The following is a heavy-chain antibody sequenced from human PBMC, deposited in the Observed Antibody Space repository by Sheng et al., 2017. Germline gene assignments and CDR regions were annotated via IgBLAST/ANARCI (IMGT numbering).Heavy chain of an antibody. Sequence: QVQLQESGPGLVKPSQTLSLTCTVSGGSISSGSYYWSWIRQPAGKGLEWIGRIYTSGSTNYNPSLKSRVTISVDTSKNQFSLKLSSVTAADTAVYYCARDPYDSSGYYDYWGQGTLVTVSS. CDR3: ARDPYDSSGYYDY. CDR2: IYTSGST. D-gene: IGHD3-22*01. J-gene: IGHJ4*02. CDR1: GGSISSGSYY. V-gene: IGHV4-61*02.